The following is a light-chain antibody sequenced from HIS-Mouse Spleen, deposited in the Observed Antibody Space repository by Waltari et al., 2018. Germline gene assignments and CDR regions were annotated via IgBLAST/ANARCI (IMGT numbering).Light chain of an antibody. CDR2: AGS. CDR1: SSDVGSYNL. V-gene: IGLV2-23*01. CDR3: CSYAGSSTWV. Sequence: QSALTQPASVSGSPGQSITISCTGTSSDVGSYNLVSWYQQHPGKAPKLLIYAGSKRPSGGSNRFAGSKSGNTASRTISGLQAEDEADYYCCSYAGSSTWVLGGGTKLTVL. J-gene: IGLJ3*02.